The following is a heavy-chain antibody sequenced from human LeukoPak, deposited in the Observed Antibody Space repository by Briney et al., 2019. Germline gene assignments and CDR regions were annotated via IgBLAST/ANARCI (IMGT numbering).Heavy chain of an antibody. V-gene: IGHV3-23*01. J-gene: IGHJ4*02. CDR1: GFTFSSYA. CDR3: AKDLSLATIAYDY. D-gene: IGHD5-12*01. CDR2: ISGSGGSS. Sequence: GGSLRLSCAASGFTFSSYAMSWVRQAPGKGLEWVSAISGSGGSSYYADSVKGRFTISRDNSKNTLYLQMNSLRAEDTAVYYCAKDLSLATIAYDYWGQGTLVTVSS.